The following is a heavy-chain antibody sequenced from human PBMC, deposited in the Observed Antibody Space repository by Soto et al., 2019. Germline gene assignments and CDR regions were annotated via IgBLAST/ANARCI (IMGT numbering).Heavy chain of an antibody. CDR2: INHSGST. CDR3: ARGQGPQQLGYYFDY. J-gene: IGHJ4*02. D-gene: IGHD6-13*01. CDR1: GGSFSGYY. V-gene: IGHV4-34*01. Sequence: SETLSLTCAVYGGSFSGYYWSWIRQPPGKGLEWIGEINHSGSTNYNPSLKSRVTISVDTSKNQFSLKLSSVTAADTAVYYCARGQGPQQLGYYFDYWGQGTLVTVSS.